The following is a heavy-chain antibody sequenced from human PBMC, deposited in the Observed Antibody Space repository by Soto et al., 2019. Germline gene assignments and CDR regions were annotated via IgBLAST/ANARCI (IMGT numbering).Heavy chain of an antibody. J-gene: IGHJ6*02. D-gene: IGHD6-6*01. CDR2: ISYDGSNK. Sequence: GGSLRLSCAASGFTFSSYGMHWVRQAPGKGLEWVAVISYDGSNKYYADSVKGRFTISRDNSKNTLYLQMNSLRAEDTAVYYCAKDRSSSFRSYYGMDVWGQGTTVTVSS. V-gene: IGHV3-30*18. CDR1: GFTFSSYG. CDR3: AKDRSSSFRSYYGMDV.